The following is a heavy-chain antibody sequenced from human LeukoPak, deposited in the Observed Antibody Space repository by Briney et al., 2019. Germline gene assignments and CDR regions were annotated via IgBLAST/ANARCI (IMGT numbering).Heavy chain of an antibody. J-gene: IGHJ4*02. D-gene: IGHD3-3*01. V-gene: IGHV3-23*01. CDR2: ISGGADYT. CDR3: ARDERLLSFLK. CDR1: GFTFNMFS. Sequence: GGSLRLSCAASGFTFNMFSMTWVRHTPGKGLEWVSAISGGADYTYYADSVKDRFTISRDNSKNTVYLQMNSLRAEDTAIYYCARDERLLSFLKWGQGTLVTVSS.